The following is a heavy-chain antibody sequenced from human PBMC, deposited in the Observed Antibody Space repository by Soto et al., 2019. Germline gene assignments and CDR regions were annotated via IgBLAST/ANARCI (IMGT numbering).Heavy chain of an antibody. V-gene: IGHV4-34*01. CDR3: ARTVSFYGDNDY. J-gene: IGHJ4*02. CDR2: INHSGST. D-gene: IGHD4-17*01. Sequence: SETLSLTCAVYGGSFSGYYWSWIRQPPGKVLEWIGEINHSGSTNYNPSLKSRVTISVDTSKNQFSLKLSSVTAADTAVYYCARTVSFYGDNDYWGQGTLVTVSS. CDR1: GGSFSGYY.